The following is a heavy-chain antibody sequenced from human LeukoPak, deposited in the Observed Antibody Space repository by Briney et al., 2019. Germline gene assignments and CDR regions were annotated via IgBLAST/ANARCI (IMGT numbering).Heavy chain of an antibody. CDR2: IYYSGST. V-gene: IGHV4-59*01. J-gene: IGHJ4*02. CDR3: ARDVGYSSFDY. Sequence: SETLSLTCTVSGGSISSYYWSWIRQPPGKGLEWIGYIYYSGSTNYNPSLKSRVTISVDTSKNQFPLKLSSVTAADTAVYYCARDVGYSSFDYWGQGTLVTVSS. CDR1: GGSISSYY. D-gene: IGHD6-19*01.